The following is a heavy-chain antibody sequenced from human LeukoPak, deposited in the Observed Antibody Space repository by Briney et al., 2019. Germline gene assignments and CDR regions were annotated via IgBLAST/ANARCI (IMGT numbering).Heavy chain of an antibody. CDR1: GFTFSTYN. Sequence: GGSLRLSCAASGFTFSTYNMNWVRQAPGKGLEWVSSISSSSSYIYYADSVKGRFTISRDNAKNSLYLQMNSLRAEDTAVYYCARDGQQLVPNYWGQGTLVTVSS. J-gene: IGHJ4*02. CDR3: ARDGQQLVPNY. CDR2: ISSSSSYI. V-gene: IGHV3-21*01. D-gene: IGHD6-13*01.